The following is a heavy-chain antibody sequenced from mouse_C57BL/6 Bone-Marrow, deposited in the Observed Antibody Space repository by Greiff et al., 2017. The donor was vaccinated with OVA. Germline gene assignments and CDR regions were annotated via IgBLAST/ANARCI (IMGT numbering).Heavy chain of an antibody. D-gene: IGHD1-1*01. CDR3: ARQNGYYGSSYPFAY. Sequence: EVNLVESGGGLVQPGGSLKLSCAASGFTFSDYGMAWVRQAPRKGPEWVAFISNLAYSIYYADTVTGRFTISRENAKNTLYLEMSSLRSEDTAMYYCARQNGYYGSSYPFAYWGQGTLVTVSA. CDR2: ISNLAYSI. V-gene: IGHV5-15*01. J-gene: IGHJ3*01. CDR1: GFTFSDYG.